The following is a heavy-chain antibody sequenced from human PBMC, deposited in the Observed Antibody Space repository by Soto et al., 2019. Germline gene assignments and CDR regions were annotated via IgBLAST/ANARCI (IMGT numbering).Heavy chain of an antibody. J-gene: IGHJ4*02. Sequence: SQTLSLTCAVYGGSFSGYYWSWIRQPPWKGLEWIGEINHSGSTNYNPSLKSRVTISVDTSKNQFSLKLSSVTAADTAVYYCARDPPLEYYYDSSGYRGDPFDYWGQGTLVTVSS. D-gene: IGHD3-22*01. CDR1: GGSFSGYY. CDR2: INHSGST. CDR3: ARDPPLEYYYDSSGYRGDPFDY. V-gene: IGHV4-34*01.